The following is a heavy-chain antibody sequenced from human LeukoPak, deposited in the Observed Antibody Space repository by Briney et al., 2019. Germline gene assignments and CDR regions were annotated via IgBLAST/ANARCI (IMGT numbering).Heavy chain of an antibody. J-gene: IGHJ4*02. D-gene: IGHD5-18*01. Sequence: SETLSLTCTVSGGSISSSSYYWGWIRQPPGKGLEWIGSIYYSGSTYYNPSLKSRVTISVDTSKNQFSLKLSSVTAADTAVYYCATRIKLWGGGIFDWGQGTLVTVSS. CDR1: GGSISSSSYY. V-gene: IGHV4-39*01. CDR2: IYYSGST. CDR3: ATRIKLWGGGIFD.